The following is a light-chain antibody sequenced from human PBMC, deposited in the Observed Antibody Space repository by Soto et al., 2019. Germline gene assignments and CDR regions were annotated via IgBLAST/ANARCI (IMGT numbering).Light chain of an antibody. J-gene: IGKJ1*01. CDR1: QSVSSY. Sequence: EIGLSQSPSTLSLSPGERATLSCRASQSVSSYLAWYQQKPGQAPRLLIYGASTRATGIPARFSGSGSGTEFTLTISSLQSEDFAVYYCQQYNNWPLTFGQGTKV. V-gene: IGKV3-15*01. CDR2: GAS. CDR3: QQYNNWPLT.